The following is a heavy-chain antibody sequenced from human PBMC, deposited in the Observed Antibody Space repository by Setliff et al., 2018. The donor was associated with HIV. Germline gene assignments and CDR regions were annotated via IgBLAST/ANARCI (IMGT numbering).Heavy chain of an antibody. J-gene: IGHJ3*02. D-gene: IGHD5-18*01. CDR3: AREWYNYGPNDAFDI. Sequence: SETLSLTCNVSGSPISSHYWTWIRQPPGKGLEWIGYIDYSGSTTYNPSLKSRVAISVDTSKNQFSLKVNSVTAADTAVYYCAREWYNYGPNDAFDIWGQGTMVTVSS. CDR1: GSPISSHY. CDR2: IDYSGST. V-gene: IGHV4-59*11.